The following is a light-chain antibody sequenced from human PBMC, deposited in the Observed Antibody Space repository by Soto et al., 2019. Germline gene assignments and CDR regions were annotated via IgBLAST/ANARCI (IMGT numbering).Light chain of an antibody. J-gene: IGKJ1*01. CDR2: DVS. CDR3: QQYSSYST. V-gene: IGKV1-5*01. Sequence: DIQMAQSPSTLSASVGDRVTLTCRASQSISTWLAWYQQKPGKAPKLLIYDVSTLEGGVPSRFSGSGSGTEITLTISSLRPDDFATYYCQQYSSYSTFGQGTKVDIK. CDR1: QSISTW.